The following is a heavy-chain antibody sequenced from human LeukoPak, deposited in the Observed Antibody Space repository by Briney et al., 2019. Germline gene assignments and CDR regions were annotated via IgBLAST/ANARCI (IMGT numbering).Heavy chain of an antibody. D-gene: IGHD3-10*01. J-gene: IGHJ4*02. Sequence: GSSVKVSCKASGGTFSSYAISWVRQAPGQGLEWMGGIIPIFGTANYAQKFQGRVTITADESTSTAYMELSSLRSEDTAAYYCASMVRGVHLYYFDYWGQGTLVTVSS. CDR3: ASMVRGVHLYYFDY. CDR2: IIPIFGTA. CDR1: GGTFSSYA. V-gene: IGHV1-69*01.